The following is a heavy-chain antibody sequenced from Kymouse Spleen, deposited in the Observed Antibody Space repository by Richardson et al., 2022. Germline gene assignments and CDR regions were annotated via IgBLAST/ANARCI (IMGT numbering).Heavy chain of an antibody. V-gene: IGHV3-23*04. CDR3: AKVLGYCSGGSCYYFDY. CDR1: GFTFSSYA. CDR2: ISGSGGST. J-gene: IGHJ4*02. D-gene: IGHD2-15*01. Sequence: EVQLVESGGGLVQPGGSLRLSCAASGFTFSSYAMSWVRQAPGKGLEWVSAISGSGGSTYYADSVKGRFTISRDNSKNTLYLQMNSLRAEDTAVYYCAKVLGYCSGGSCYYFDYWGQGTLVTVSS.